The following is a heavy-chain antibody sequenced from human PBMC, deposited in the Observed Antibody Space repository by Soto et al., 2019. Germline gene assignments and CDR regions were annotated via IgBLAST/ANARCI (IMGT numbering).Heavy chain of an antibody. Sequence: EVQLVESGGGLVQPGGSLRLSCAGSGFTFSSYWMSWVRQAPGKGLEWVANIKQDGSEKYYVDSVKGRFTISRDNAQSSLYLQVNSLRTEDTAVYYCATYETSGPAVYWGQGTLVTVSS. CDR2: IKQDGSEK. D-gene: IGHD2-15*01. V-gene: IGHV3-7*01. CDR3: ATYETSGPAVY. J-gene: IGHJ4*02. CDR1: GFTFSSYW.